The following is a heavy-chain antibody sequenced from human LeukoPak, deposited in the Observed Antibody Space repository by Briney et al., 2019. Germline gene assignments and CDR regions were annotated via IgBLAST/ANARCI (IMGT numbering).Heavy chain of an antibody. CDR2: ISSRGTTI. CDR1: GFTFSSYE. Sequence: GGSLRLSCAVSGFTFSSYEMNWVRQAPGKGLEWVSYISSRGTTIYYVDSVKGRFTISRDNAKNSLYLQMNSLRAEDTALYYCARVRSGLHMDVWGQGTTVTVSS. D-gene: IGHD2-15*01. J-gene: IGHJ6*02. CDR3: ARVRSGLHMDV. V-gene: IGHV3-48*03.